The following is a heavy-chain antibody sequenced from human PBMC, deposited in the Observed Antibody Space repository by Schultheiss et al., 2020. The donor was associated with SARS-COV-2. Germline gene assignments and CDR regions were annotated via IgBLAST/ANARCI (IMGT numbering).Heavy chain of an antibody. D-gene: IGHD3-3*01. J-gene: IGHJ3*02. CDR3: ARGGFFEEGADAFDI. V-gene: IGHV4-59*01. CDR1: GGSISSYY. CDR2: IYYSGST. Sequence: SETLSLTCTVSGGSISSYYWSWIRQPPGKGLEWIGYIYYSGSTNYNPSLKSRVTTSVDTSKNQFSLKLSSVTAADTAVYYCARGGFFEEGADAFDIWGQGTMVTVSS.